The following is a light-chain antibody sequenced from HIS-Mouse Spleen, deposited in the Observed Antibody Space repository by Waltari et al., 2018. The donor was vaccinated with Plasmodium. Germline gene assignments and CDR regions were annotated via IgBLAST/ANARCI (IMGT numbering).Light chain of an antibody. CDR3: CSYAGSSTFVV. Sequence: QSALTQPASVSGSPGQSITISCTGTSSDVGSYNLVSWYQQPPGKAPKLRSYEGSKRPSGVSNRFSGSKSGNTAALTISGLQAEDEADYYCCSYAGSSTFVVFGGGTKLTVL. CDR1: SSDVGSYNL. J-gene: IGLJ2*01. V-gene: IGLV2-23*03. CDR2: EGS.